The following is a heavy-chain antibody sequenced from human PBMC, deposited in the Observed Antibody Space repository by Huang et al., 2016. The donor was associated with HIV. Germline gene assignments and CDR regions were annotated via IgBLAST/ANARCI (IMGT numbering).Heavy chain of an antibody. Sequence: QVQLVQSEAEVKKPGASVKVSCKASGYTFTHYDINWLGQAAGQGLEWMGGINPNSGNTGYAQKVQGRVTITRNTSISTAYMELSGLRSEDTAVYYCARADPGYCSGGSCKEFDYWGQGTLVTVSS. CDR2: INPNSGNT. CDR3: ARADPGYCSGGSCKEFDY. D-gene: IGHD2-15*01. V-gene: IGHV1-8*03. J-gene: IGHJ4*02. CDR1: GYTFTHYD.